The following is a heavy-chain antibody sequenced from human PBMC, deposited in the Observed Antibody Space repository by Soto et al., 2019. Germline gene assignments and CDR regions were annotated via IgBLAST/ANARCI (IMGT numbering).Heavy chain of an antibody. Sequence: GGSLSLSCAASGFTFSSYAMSWVRQAPGKGLEWVSAISGSGGSTYYADYWKGRFTISSDNSKDTLYLQMNSLRAEDTVVYYCAKVLIVRESGYYTEYYYYMDVWGKGTTVTVSS. V-gene: IGHV3-23*01. J-gene: IGHJ6*03. D-gene: IGHD3-3*01. CDR2: ISGSGGST. CDR3: AKVLIVRESGYYTEYYYYMDV. CDR1: GFTFSSYA.